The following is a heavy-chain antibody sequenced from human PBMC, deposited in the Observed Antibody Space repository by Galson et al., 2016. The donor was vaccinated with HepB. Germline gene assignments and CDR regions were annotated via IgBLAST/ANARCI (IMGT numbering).Heavy chain of an antibody. CDR2: ISYDGGNK. V-gene: IGHV3-30-3*01. CDR3: ARGGYSSSWYIGDYMDV. J-gene: IGHJ6*03. D-gene: IGHD6-13*01. CDR1: GFSFRSFA. Sequence: SLRLSCAASGFSFRSFAIHWVRQAPGTGLEWVAVISYDGGNKYYAHSVKGRFTITRDNSENTLFLQMNSLRPEDPAVYYCARGGYSSSWYIGDYMDVWGKGTTVIVSS.